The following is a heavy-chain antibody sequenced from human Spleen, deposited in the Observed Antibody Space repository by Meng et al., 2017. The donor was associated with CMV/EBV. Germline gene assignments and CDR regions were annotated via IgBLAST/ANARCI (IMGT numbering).Heavy chain of an antibody. CDR3: ARDHRYSSWFDY. V-gene: IGHV4-39*07. D-gene: IGHD6-13*01. J-gene: IGHJ4*02. Sequence: SETLSLTCTVSGGSISSSSYYWGWIRQPPGKGLEWIGSIYYSGSTYYNPSLKSRVTISVDTSKNQFSLKLSSVTAADTAVYYCARDHRYSSWFDYWGQGTLVTVSS. CDR1: GGSISSSSYY. CDR2: IYYSGST.